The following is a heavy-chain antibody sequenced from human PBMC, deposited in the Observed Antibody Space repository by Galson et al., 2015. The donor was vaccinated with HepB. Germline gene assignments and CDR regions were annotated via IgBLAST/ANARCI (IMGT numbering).Heavy chain of an antibody. J-gene: IGHJ3*02. V-gene: IGHV1-69*02. CDR3: THHDYGDYVMILEAFDI. CDR1: GGTFSSYT. CDR2: IIPILGIA. Sequence: SVKVSCKASGGTFSSYTIGWVRQAPGQGLEWMGRIIPILGIANYAQKFQGRVTITADKSTSTAYMELSSLRSEDTAVYYCTHHDYGDYVMILEAFDIWGQGTMVTVSS. D-gene: IGHD4-17*01.